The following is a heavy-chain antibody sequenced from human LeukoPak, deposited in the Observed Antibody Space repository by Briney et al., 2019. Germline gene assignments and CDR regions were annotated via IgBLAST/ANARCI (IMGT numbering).Heavy chain of an antibody. CDR3: ARANYGSGLLGDGLDI. CDR1: GYTFTIYW. D-gene: IGHD3-10*01. CDR2: IYPGDSQT. J-gene: IGHJ3*02. V-gene: IGHV5-51*01. Sequence: GESLKISCKGSGYTFTIYWIAWVRQMPGKGLEWMGIIYPGDSQTRYSPSYQGQVTISADKSISIAYLQLNRLKASDTAMYYCARANYGSGLLGDGLDIWGQGTMVTASS.